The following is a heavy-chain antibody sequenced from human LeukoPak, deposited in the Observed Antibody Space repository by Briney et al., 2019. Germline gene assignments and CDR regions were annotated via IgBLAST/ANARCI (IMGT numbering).Heavy chain of an antibody. D-gene: IGHD1-26*01. CDR2: ISAYNGNT. Sequence: ASVKVSCKASGYTFTSYGISWLRQAPGQGLEWMGWISAYNGNTNYAQKLQGRVTMTTDTSTSTAYMELRSLRSDDTAVYYCARDRRSKWELYNWFDPWGQGTLVTVSS. J-gene: IGHJ5*02. V-gene: IGHV1-18*01. CDR3: ARDRRSKWELYNWFDP. CDR1: GYTFTSYG.